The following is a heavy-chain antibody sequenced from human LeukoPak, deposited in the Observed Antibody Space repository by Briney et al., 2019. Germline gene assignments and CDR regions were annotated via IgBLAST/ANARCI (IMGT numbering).Heavy chain of an antibody. CDR2: VSGSAGRT. CDR3: AKNRGHCVDGVCHNYYYMDV. V-gene: IGHV3-23*01. D-gene: IGHD2-8*02. Sequence: GGSLRLSCAASGYSFTTYAMSWVRQAPGKGLEWVSAVSGSAGRTDYADSVKGRFTISRDNLKNTLYLQMNGLRAEDTAVYYCAKNRGHCVDGVCHNYYYMDVWGRGTTVTVSS. CDR1: GYSFTTYA. J-gene: IGHJ6*03.